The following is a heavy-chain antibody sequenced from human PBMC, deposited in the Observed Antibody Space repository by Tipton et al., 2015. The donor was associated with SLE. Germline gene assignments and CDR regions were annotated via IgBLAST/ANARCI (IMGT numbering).Heavy chain of an antibody. J-gene: IGHJ4*02. CDR2: ISGNSDTI. CDR3: LNDPNWAWGS. Sequence: SLRLSCAASGFTFSNDAMAWVRQAPGKGLEWVSIISGNSDTIWYADSVKGRFTVSRDNSKNALYLHLNSLRAEDTAVYYCLNDPNWAWGSWGQGTLVTVSS. V-gene: IGHV3-23*01. CDR1: GFTFSNDA. D-gene: IGHD7-27*01.